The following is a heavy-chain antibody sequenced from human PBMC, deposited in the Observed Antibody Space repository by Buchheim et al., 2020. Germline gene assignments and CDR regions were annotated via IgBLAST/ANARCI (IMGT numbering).Heavy chain of an antibody. D-gene: IGHD1-7*01. V-gene: IGHV4-39*01. CDR3: VRHRSGTMFNY. CDR1: TESISSSSNY. J-gene: IGHJ4*02. Sequence: QLQLQESGPGLVKPSETLSLTCTVSTESISSSSNYWVWLRQPPGKGLEWIGTMVYSGSVFYNPSLRSRLSISVDTSKNQFSLKLNSVTAADTAVYYCVRHRSGTMFNYWGQGTL. CDR2: MVYSGSV.